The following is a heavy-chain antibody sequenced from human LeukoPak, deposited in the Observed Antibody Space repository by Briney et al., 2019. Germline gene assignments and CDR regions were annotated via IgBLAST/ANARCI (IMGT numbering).Heavy chain of an antibody. CDR2: IEQAGSEK. Sequence: GGSLRLSCAASGFTFSSYWMTWVRQAPGKGLEWVANIEQAGSEKYYVDSVKGRFTISRDNAQNSLYLQMNSLRAEDTAVYYCARRVVTATDDAFDIWGQGTMVTVSS. CDR3: ARRVVTATDDAFDI. CDR1: GFTFSSYW. J-gene: IGHJ3*02. V-gene: IGHV3-7*03. D-gene: IGHD2-21*02.